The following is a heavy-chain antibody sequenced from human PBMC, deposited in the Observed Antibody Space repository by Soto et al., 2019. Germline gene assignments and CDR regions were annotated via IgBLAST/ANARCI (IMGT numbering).Heavy chain of an antibody. CDR1: GGSISSSSYY. D-gene: IGHD3-22*01. J-gene: IGHJ4*02. Sequence: PSETLSLTCTVSGGSISSSSYYWGWIRQPPGKGLEWIGSIYYSGSTYYNPSLKSRVTISVDTSKNQFSLKLSSVTAADTAVYYCARSPPGYYYDSSGSNFDYRGQGTLVTVFS. V-gene: IGHV4-39*01. CDR2: IYYSGST. CDR3: ARSPPGYYYDSSGSNFDY.